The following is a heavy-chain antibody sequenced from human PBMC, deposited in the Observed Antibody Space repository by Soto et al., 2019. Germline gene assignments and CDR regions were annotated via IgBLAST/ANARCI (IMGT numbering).Heavy chain of an antibody. V-gene: IGHV5-51*01. CDR3: VATYGDYLDY. Sequence: ECLKISFKGSGYNFPTYWIVWVRQMPGKGLEWMAIIYPDDSDSRYSPSFQGQVTISADKSISTAYLQWSSLKASDTDIYYCVATYGDYLDYWGQGTLVTVSS. D-gene: IGHD4-17*01. J-gene: IGHJ4*02. CDR1: GYNFPTYW. CDR2: IYPDDSDS.